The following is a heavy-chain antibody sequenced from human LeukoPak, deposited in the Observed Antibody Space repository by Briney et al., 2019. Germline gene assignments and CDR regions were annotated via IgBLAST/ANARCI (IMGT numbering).Heavy chain of an antibody. CDR2: INHSGST. J-gene: IGHJ4*02. Sequence: SETLSLTCAVYGGSLSGYYWSWIRQPPGKGLEWIGEINHSGSTNYNPSLKSRVTISVDTSKNQFSLKLSSVTAADTAAYYCARASAWYSSSWYSFSDWGQGTLVTVSS. CDR1: GGSLSGYY. CDR3: ARASAWYSSSWYSFSD. D-gene: IGHD6-13*01. V-gene: IGHV4-34*01.